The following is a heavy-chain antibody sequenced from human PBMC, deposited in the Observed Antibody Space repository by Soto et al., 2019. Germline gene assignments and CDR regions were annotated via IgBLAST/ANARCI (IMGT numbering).Heavy chain of an antibody. D-gene: IGHD6-13*01. CDR2: ISGSGGTT. Sequence: HPGGSLRLSCAASTFIFTNYAMSWVRQAPGEGLEWVSAISGSGGTTYYAESVKGRFSISRDNSKNTLYLQLSSLRVEDTAIYYCATISDRGIAAALDFWGQGTLVTVSS. V-gene: IGHV3-23*01. CDR1: TFIFTNYA. CDR3: ATISDRGIAAALDF. J-gene: IGHJ4*02.